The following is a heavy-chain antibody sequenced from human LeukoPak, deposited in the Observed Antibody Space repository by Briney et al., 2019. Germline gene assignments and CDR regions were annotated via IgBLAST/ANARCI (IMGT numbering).Heavy chain of an antibody. J-gene: IGHJ6*03. V-gene: IGHV3-9*01. Sequence: PGRSLRLSCAASGFTFDDYAMHWVRQAPGKGLEWVSGISWDSNSRGYADSVKGRFTISRDNAKNSQYLQMNSLRAEDTALYYCAKDGRDPNYYYYMDVWGKGTTVTVSS. CDR3: AKDGRDPNYYYYMDV. D-gene: IGHD3-10*01. CDR1: GFTFDDYA. CDR2: ISWDSNSR.